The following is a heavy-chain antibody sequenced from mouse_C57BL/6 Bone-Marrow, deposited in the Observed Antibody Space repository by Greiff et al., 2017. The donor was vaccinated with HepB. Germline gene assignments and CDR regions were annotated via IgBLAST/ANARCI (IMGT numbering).Heavy chain of an antibody. D-gene: IGHD1-1*01. CDR1: GFTFSSYA. Sequence: EVKVVESGGGLVKPGGSLKLSCAASGFTFSSYAMSWVRQTPEKRLEWVATISDGGSYTYYPDNVKGRFTISRDNAKNNLYLQMSHLKSEDTAMYYCARDRYGSSPSWFAYWGQGTLVTVSA. V-gene: IGHV5-4*01. CDR2: ISDGGSYT. J-gene: IGHJ3*01. CDR3: ARDRYGSSPSWFAY.